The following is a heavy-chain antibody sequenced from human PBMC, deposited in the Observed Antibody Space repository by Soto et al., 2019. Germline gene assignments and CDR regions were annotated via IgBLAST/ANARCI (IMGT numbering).Heavy chain of an antibody. CDR1: GGSISSGYY. V-gene: IGHV4-61*01. D-gene: IGHD3-10*01. CDR2: IYYLGST. CDR3: ARDGYDGSGSPYPAY. J-gene: IGHJ4*01. Sequence: PSETLSLTCTVSGGSISSGYYWSWIRQSPGKGLEWIGYIYYLGSTDYNPSLKSRVTISVDTSKRQFSLRLTSVTAADTAVYYCARDGYDGSGSPYPAYWGPGTQVTVSS.